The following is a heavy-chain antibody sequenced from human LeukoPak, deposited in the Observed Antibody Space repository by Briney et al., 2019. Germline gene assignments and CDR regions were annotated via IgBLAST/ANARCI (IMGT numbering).Heavy chain of an antibody. V-gene: IGHV3-7*01. J-gene: IGHJ4*02. Sequence: GGSLRLSCEASGFTFTSHWMSWVRQVPGKGLEWVAKINEDGREKYYVDSVKGRFTISRDNAKNSLYLQMTSLRAEDTAVYYCASTNHYYGSGTYDYYFDYWGQGTLLTVSS. CDR1: GFTFTSHW. CDR3: ASTNHYYGSGTYDYYFDY. D-gene: IGHD3-10*01. CDR2: INEDGREK.